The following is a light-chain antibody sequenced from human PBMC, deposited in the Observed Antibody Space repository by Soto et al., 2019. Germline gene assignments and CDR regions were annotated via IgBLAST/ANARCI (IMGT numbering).Light chain of an antibody. V-gene: IGKV1-13*02. J-gene: IGKJ5*01. CDR1: QGISSA. Sequence: AIQLTQSPSSLSASVGDRVTITCRASQGISSALAWYQQKPGKAPKLLIYDASSLESGVPSRFSGSGSGTDFTLTISSLQPEDFATYYGQQFNSYPQTFGQGTRLEIK. CDR2: DAS. CDR3: QQFNSYPQT.